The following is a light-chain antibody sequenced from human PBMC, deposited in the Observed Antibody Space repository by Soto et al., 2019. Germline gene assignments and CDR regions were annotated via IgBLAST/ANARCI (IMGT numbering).Light chain of an antibody. Sequence: EIVLTQSPATLSLSPGKRATLSCRASQSVSTYLAWYQQKPGQAPRLLIYDASNRAAGIPARFSGSGSGTDFTLTISSLEPEDFAVYYCQQRSNWPLTFGGGTKVEIK. CDR3: QQRSNWPLT. V-gene: IGKV3-11*01. J-gene: IGKJ4*01. CDR1: QSVSTY. CDR2: DAS.